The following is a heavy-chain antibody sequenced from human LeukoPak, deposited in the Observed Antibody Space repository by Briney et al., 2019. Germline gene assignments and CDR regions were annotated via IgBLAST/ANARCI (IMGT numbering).Heavy chain of an antibody. CDR1: GFSFNSHP. J-gene: IGHJ4*02. Sequence: PGGSLRLSCAASGFSFNSHPMHWVRQAPGKGLEWVAVISNDGNNKYYADSVKGRFTISRDNSNNTLSLQMNGLRVEDTAVYYCARPDDSESFYRANHYWGRGTLVTVS. V-gene: IGHV3-30*04. CDR3: ARPDDSESFYRANHY. CDR2: ISNDGNNK. D-gene: IGHD3-10*01.